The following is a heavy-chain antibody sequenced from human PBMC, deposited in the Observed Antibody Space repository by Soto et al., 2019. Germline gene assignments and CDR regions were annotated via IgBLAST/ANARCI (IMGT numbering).Heavy chain of an antibody. CDR1: GGSISSYY. V-gene: IGHV4-59*01. CDR2: VYYSGIT. D-gene: IGHD3-10*01. CDR3: ARGWPGREFEFDY. J-gene: IGHJ4*02. Sequence: QVQLQESGPGLVKPSETLSLTCTVSGGSISSYYWSWIRLPPGKGLEWIGYVYYSGITRYNPSLKSRVTISVDTSKNQFALKLSSVTAADTAVYYCARGWPGREFEFDYWGQGTLVTVSS.